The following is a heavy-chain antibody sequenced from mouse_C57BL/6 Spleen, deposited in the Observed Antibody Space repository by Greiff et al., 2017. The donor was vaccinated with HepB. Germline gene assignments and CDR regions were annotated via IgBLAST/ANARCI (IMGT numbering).Heavy chain of an antibody. CDR1: GFTFSSYA. J-gene: IGHJ1*03. CDR2: ISDGGSYT. CDR3: ARDQDYYGSSHWYFDV. D-gene: IGHD1-1*01. Sequence: EVKVEESGGGLVKPGGSLKLSCAASGFTFSSYAMSWVRQTPEKRLEWVATISDGGSYTYYPDNVKGRFTISRDNAKNNLYLQMSHLKSEDTAMYYCARDQDYYGSSHWYFDVWGTGTTVTVSS. V-gene: IGHV5-4*01.